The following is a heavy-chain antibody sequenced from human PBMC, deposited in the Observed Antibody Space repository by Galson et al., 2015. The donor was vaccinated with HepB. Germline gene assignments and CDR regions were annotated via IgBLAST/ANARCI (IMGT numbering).Heavy chain of an antibody. V-gene: IGHV3-30*03. CDR3: ARDGDYDFWSGYEN. Sequence: SLRLSCAASGFTFSDYYMSWIRQAPGKGLEWVAVISYDGSNKYYADSVKGRFTISRDNSKNTLYLQMNSLRAEDTAVYYCARDGDYDFWSGYENWGQGTLVTVSS. D-gene: IGHD3-3*01. CDR2: ISYDGSNK. CDR1: GFTFSDYY. J-gene: IGHJ4*02.